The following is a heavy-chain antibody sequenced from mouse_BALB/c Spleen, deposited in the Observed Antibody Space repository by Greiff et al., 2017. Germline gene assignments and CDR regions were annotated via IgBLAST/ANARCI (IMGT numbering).Heavy chain of an antibody. CDR3: ARGGCSGYDAMDY. J-gene: IGHJ4*01. CDR1: GFSLTSYG. D-gene: IGHD3-1*01. CDR2: IWAGGST. V-gene: IGHV2-9*02. Sequence: QVQLKESGPGLVAPSQSLSITCTVSGFSLTSYGVHWVRQPPGKGLEWLGVIWAGGSTNYNSALMSRLSISKDNSKSQVFLKMNSLQTDDTAIYYCARGGCSGYDAMDYWGQGTSVTVSS.